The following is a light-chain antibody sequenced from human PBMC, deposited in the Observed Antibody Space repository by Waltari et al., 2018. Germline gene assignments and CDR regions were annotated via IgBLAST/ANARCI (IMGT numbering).Light chain of an antibody. CDR2: RAS. CDR1: QSVNNNL. V-gene: IGKV3-20*01. J-gene: IGKJ1*01. CDR3: QHYGSSPPTWT. Sequence: EIVLTQSPGTLTLSPGERATLSCRASQSVNNNLLAWYHQKPDQAPRLLLYRASNRATGIPDRFSGSGSGTDFTLTISRLEPEDFAVYYCQHYGSSPPTWTFGQGTKVEIK.